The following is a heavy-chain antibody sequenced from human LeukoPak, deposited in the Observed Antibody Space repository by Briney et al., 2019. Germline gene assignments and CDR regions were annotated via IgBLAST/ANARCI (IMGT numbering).Heavy chain of an antibody. CDR1: GGSISNYY. V-gene: IGHV4-59*01. CDR3: ARVEEGYGSGRRENYYYYYMDV. CDR2: IYYSGST. Sequence: SETLSLTCTVSGGSISNYYWSWIRQPPGKGLEWIGYIYYSGSTNHNPSLKSRVTISVDTSKNRFSLKLSSVTAADTAVYYCARVEEGYGSGRRENYYYYYMDVWGKGTTATISS. D-gene: IGHD3-10*01. J-gene: IGHJ6*03.